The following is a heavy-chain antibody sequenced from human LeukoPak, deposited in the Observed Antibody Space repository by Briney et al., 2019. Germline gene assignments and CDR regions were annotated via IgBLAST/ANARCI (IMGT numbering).Heavy chain of an antibody. CDR1: GGSISSSSYY. D-gene: IGHD4-17*01. CDR3: ARLSTVTTSFDY. J-gene: IGHJ4*02. Sequence: SEALSLTCTVSGGSISSSSYYWSWIRQPAGKGLEWIGRIYTSGTTHYNPSLKSRVTMSVDTSKNQFSLKLSSVTAADTAVYYCARLSTVTTSFDYWGQGTLVTVSS. CDR2: IYTSGTT. V-gene: IGHV4-61*02.